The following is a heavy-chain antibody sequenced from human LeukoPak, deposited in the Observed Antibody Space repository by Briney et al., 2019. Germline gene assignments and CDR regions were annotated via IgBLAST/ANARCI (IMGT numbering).Heavy chain of an antibody. CDR3: ARGQLRFLEWLPAPDY. J-gene: IGHJ4*02. CDR2: INPNSGGT. CDR1: GYTFTGYY. Sequence: ASVKVSCKASGYTFTGYYMHWVRQAPGQGLEWMGWINPNSGGTNYAQKFQGRVTMTRDTSISTAYMELSRLRSDDTAVYYCARGQLRFLEWLPAPDYWGQGTLVTVSS. V-gene: IGHV1-2*02. D-gene: IGHD3-3*01.